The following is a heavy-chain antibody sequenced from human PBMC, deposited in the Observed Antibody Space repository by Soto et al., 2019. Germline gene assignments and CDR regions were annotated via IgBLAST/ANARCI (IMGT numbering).Heavy chain of an antibody. D-gene: IGHD2-8*02. Sequence: EVQLVESGGGLVQPGGSLRLSCAASGFTLSDHYMDWVRQAPGKGLEWVACSRNKDHSYSREYAASVKGRFTISRDDSKNSLYLQMSSLKAEDTAVYYCVRGHWSFDYWGQGTVVTVSS. J-gene: IGHJ4*02. V-gene: IGHV3-72*01. CDR2: SRNKDHSYSR. CDR3: VRGHWSFDY. CDR1: GFTLSDHY.